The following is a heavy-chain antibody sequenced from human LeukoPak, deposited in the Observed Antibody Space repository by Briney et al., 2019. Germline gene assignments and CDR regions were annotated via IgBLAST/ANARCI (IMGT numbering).Heavy chain of an antibody. CDR1: GFTFSSYW. CDR3: ARDDIPGMGD. V-gene: IGHV3-7*01. D-gene: IGHD3-16*01. CDR2: IKQDGGEK. Sequence: QPGGSLRLSCKVSGFTFSSYWMSWVRQVPGKGLEWVANIKQDGGEKYYVDSVKGRFTISRDNAKNSLYLQMNSLRVEDTAIYYCARDDIPGMGDWGQGTLVTVSS. J-gene: IGHJ4*02.